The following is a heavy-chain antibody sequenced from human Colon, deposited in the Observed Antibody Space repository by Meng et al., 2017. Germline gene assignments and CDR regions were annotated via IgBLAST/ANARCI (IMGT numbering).Heavy chain of an antibody. CDR1: GGHGSRGSHH. D-gene: IGHD4-17*01. J-gene: IGHJ5*02. Sequence: APGSLRPSRTASPPSIVSGGHGSRGSHHWSWIRQPPGKGLEWIGYIYYSGGTYSNASLKSRVTISIDRSKNQFSLKLSSVTAADTAVYYCARDRKHYGERGWFNPWGQGTLVTVSS. CDR3: ARDRKHYGERGWFNP. CDR2: IYYSGGT. V-gene: IGHV4-30-4*08.